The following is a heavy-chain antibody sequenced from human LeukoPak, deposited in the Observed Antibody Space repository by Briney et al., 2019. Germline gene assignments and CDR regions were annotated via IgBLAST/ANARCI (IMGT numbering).Heavy chain of an antibody. D-gene: IGHD5-24*01. CDR2: VHQDGSGK. V-gene: IGHV3-7*01. CDR3: ARERNGRFFDY. Sequence: AGGSLRLSGAVLGLTVRSFWMGWVREAPGKGQEWVADVHQDGSGKSFVDSVRGRFTISRDNSNNSLHLQMNTLRAEDPAVYYCARERNGRFFDYWGQGTLVTVSS. J-gene: IGHJ4*02. CDR1: GLTVRSFW.